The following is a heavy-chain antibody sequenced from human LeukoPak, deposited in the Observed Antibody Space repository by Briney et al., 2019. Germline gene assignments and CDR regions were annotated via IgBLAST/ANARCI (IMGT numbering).Heavy chain of an antibody. CDR3: ARDYGPDY. V-gene: IGHV3-9*01. CDR2: ISWNSGSI. CDR1: GFTFDDYA. D-gene: IGHD4-17*01. J-gene: IGHJ4*02. Sequence: GRSLRLSCAASGFTFDDYAMHWVRQAPGKGLEWVSGISWNSGSIGYADSVKGRFTISRDNAKNSLYLQMNSLRAEDTAVYYCARDYGPDYWGQGTLVTVSS.